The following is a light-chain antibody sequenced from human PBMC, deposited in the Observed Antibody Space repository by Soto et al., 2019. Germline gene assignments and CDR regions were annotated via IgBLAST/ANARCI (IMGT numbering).Light chain of an antibody. Sequence: QSALTQPASVSGSPGQSITISCTGTSSDVGSYNLVSWYQQHPGKASKLMIYEGSKRPSGVSNRFSGPKSGNTASLTISGLQAEDEADYYCCSYAGSSTYVFGTGTKVTVL. V-gene: IGLV2-23*01. CDR3: CSYAGSSTYV. CDR1: SSDVGSYNL. CDR2: EGS. J-gene: IGLJ1*01.